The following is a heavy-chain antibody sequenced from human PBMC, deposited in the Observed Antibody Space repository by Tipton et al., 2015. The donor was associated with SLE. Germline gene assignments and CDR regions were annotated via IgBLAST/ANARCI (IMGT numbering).Heavy chain of an antibody. CDR3: ARSGLYFDY. J-gene: IGHJ4*02. Sequence: QLVQSGPEVKKPGASVKVSCEASGYTFPNYGISWVRQAPGQGLEWMGWISPNNGNTNYAQKLQGRVTLTADTSTTTAYMELRSLRSDDTAVYYCARSGLYFDYWGQGTLVTVSS. CDR1: GYTFPNYG. D-gene: IGHD7-27*01. V-gene: IGHV1-18*01. CDR2: ISPNNGNT.